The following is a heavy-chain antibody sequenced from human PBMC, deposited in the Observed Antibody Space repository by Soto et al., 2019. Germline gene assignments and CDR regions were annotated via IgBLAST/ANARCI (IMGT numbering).Heavy chain of an antibody. CDR2: IYDSGST. D-gene: IGHD2-2*01. J-gene: IGHJ4*02. CDR3: ARAFGSSMPPLF. V-gene: IGHV4-59*01. Sequence: SETLSLTCTVSGGSISNYYWSWIRQPPGKGLEWIGYIYDSGSTVYNPSLKSRVTISLDMSKNQFSLRLSSVTAADTAVYYCARAFGSSMPPLFWGQGTLVTVSS. CDR1: GGSISNYY.